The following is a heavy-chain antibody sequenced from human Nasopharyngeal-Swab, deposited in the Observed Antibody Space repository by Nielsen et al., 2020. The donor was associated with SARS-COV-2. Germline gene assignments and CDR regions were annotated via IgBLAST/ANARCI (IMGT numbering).Heavy chain of an antibody. D-gene: IGHD3-16*01. CDR1: GDSITNTAYY. Sequence: ETLSLTCSVSGDSITNTAYYWGWIRQPPGKGLEWIANIYYSGITYNNPSLKSRVTISVDTSKNKLSLRLRSVTTADTAVYYCARTTHYDYVWGSHRPPNYFDYWGQGTLVTVSS. CDR2: IYYSGIT. CDR3: ARTTHYDYVWGSHRPPNYFDY. V-gene: IGHV4-39*01. J-gene: IGHJ4*02.